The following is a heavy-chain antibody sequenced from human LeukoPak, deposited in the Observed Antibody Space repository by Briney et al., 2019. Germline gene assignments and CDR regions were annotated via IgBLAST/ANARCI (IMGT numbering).Heavy chain of an antibody. Sequence: GGSLRLSCAASGFTFSTYSMHWVRQAPGKGLGWVAVIWHDGRNKYYADSVKGRFTVSRDNSKNTLSLQMDSLRAEDTAAYYYARDRGSDDPIDYWGQGILVTVSS. J-gene: IGHJ4*02. CDR1: GFTFSTYS. CDR3: ARDRGSDDPIDY. D-gene: IGHD6-25*01. V-gene: IGHV3-33*08. CDR2: IWHDGRNK.